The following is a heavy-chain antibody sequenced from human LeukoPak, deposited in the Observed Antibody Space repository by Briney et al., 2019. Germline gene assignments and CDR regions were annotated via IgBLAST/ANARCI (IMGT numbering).Heavy chain of an antibody. J-gene: IGHJ4*02. CDR3: ALVAVSGPFDY. CDR2: IYYSGST. CDR1: GGSISSSSYY. D-gene: IGHD6-19*01. Sequence: PSETLSLTCTVSGGSISSSSYYWGWIRQPPGKGLEWIGSIYYSGSTYYNPSLKSRVTISVDTSKNQFSLKLSSVTAADTAVYYCALVAVSGPFDYWGQGTLVTVSS. V-gene: IGHV4-39*07.